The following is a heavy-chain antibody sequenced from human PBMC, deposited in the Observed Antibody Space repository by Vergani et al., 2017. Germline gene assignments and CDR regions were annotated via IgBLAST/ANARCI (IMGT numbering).Heavy chain of an antibody. CDR3: AIVNTETNGHLYYYYYMDV. J-gene: IGHJ6*03. CDR2: IDHTGRP. Sequence: QVQLQEWGGGLLKPSETLSLTCVVNGGSFTSYHWTWIRPSPGEGLEWVGDIDHTGRPDYNPSLKSRLAMSVDKSRNQFYLTLNSVTATDTAIYFCAIVNTETNGHLYYYYYMDVWGQGTAVTVS. D-gene: IGHD4-11*01. V-gene: IGHV4-34*10. CDR1: GGSFTSYH.